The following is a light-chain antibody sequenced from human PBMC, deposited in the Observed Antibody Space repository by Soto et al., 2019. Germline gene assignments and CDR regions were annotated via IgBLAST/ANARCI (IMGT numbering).Light chain of an antibody. V-gene: IGLV2-14*01. CDR2: EVS. Sequence: QSGLTQPASVSGSPGQSITISCTGSSSDIGAYNYVSWFQQYPGKAPKLIISEVSNRPSGVSNRFSGSKSGTAASLTISGLQTEDEADYFCFSFTTDWTHVFGTGTKVTVL. J-gene: IGLJ1*01. CDR1: SSDIGAYNY. CDR3: FSFTTDWTHV.